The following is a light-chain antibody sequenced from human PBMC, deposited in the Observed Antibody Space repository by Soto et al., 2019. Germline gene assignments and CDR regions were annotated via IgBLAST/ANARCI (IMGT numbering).Light chain of an antibody. J-gene: IGKJ1*01. Sequence: EIVLPQSPGPLSLSPGERATLSCRASQSVSSSYLAWYQQKPGQAPRPLIYGASSRAIGIPDRFSGSGSGTDFTLTISSLEAEDFAVYYCQQYGSSPWTFGQGTKVEIK. CDR3: QQYGSSPWT. V-gene: IGKV3-20*01. CDR1: QSVSSSY. CDR2: GAS.